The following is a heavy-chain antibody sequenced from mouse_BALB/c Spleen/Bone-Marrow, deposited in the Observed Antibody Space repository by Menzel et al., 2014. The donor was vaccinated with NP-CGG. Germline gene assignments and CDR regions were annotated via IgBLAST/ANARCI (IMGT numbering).Heavy chain of an antibody. CDR3: TRSTMSTYFDY. J-gene: IGHJ2*01. V-gene: IGHV1-53*01. CDR2: INPSNGGT. Sequence: QVQLQQPGAELVKPGASVKLSCKASGYTFTSYYMYWVKQRPGQGLEWIGEINPSNGGTNFNEKFKSKATLTVDKSSSTAYMQLSSLTSEDSAVYYCTRSTMSTYFDYWGQGATLTVSS. CDR1: GYTFTSYY. D-gene: IGHD2-4*01.